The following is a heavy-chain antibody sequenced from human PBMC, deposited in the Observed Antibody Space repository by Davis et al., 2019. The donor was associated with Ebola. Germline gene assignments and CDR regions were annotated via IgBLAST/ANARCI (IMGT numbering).Heavy chain of an antibody. J-gene: IGHJ4*02. CDR1: GFTFSNYG. Sequence: PWGSLRLSCAASGFTFSNYGMHWARQAPGRGLECVAFIRYDGDQIYYADFVKGRFTISRDNAKNSLHLQMNSLTAEDTAVYYCTRDGTRDSLVYWGQGTLVTVSS. V-gene: IGHV3-30*02. CDR2: IRYDGDQI. D-gene: IGHD1-1*01. CDR3: TRDGTRDSLVY.